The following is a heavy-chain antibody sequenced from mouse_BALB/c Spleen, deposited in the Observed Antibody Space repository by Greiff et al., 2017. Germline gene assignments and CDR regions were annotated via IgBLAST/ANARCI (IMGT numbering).Heavy chain of an antibody. D-gene: IGHD1-1*01. CDR3: AIRFITTVVAGDYYAMDY. V-gene: IGHV2-9*02. CDR1: GFSLTSYG. CDR2: IWAGGST. J-gene: IGHJ4*01. Sequence: VKLVESGPGLVAPSQSLSITCTVSGFSLTSYGVHWVRQPPGKGLEWLGVIWAGGSTNYNSALMSRLSISKDNSKSQVFLKMNSLQTDDTAMYYWAIRFITTVVAGDYYAMDYWGQGTSATVPS.